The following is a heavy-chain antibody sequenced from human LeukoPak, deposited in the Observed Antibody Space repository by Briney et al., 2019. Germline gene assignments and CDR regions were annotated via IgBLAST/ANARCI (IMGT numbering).Heavy chain of an antibody. CDR2: IIVDSGKT. CDR3: AADSTPMVRGFLIAFAY. CDR1: GFTFSGSA. J-gene: IGHJ4*02. Sequence: ASVKVSCKASGFTFSGSAVQWVRQARGQPREWLGWIIVDSGKTQYQQRLQQRVTITRDMSTSTAYMELSSLTPEDTAVYYCAADSTPMVRGFLIAFAYWGQGAQVTVSS. V-gene: IGHV1-58*01. D-gene: IGHD3-10*01.